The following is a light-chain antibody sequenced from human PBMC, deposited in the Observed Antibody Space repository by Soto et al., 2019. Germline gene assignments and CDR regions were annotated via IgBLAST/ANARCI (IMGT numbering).Light chain of an antibody. CDR3: MQALQTRT. CDR2: LGS. V-gene: IGKV2-28*01. J-gene: IGKJ1*01. Sequence: DIVMTQTPLSLPVTPGEPASISCRSSQSLLDSDDGNTYLDWYLQKPGQSPQLLIYLGSYRASGVPDRFSGSGSGTDFTLKISRVEAEDVGVYYCMQALQTRTFGQGTKVDIK. CDR1: QSLLDSDDGNTY.